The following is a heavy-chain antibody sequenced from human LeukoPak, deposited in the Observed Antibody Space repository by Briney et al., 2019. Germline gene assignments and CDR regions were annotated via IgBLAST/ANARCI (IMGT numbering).Heavy chain of an antibody. J-gene: IGHJ5*02. D-gene: IGHD6-13*01. CDR2: IYTSGST. V-gene: IGHV4-61*02. Sequence: SGTLSLTCTVSGGSISSGSYYWSWIRQPAGKGLEWIGRIYTSGSTNYNPSLKSRVTISVDTSKNQFSLKLSSVTAADTAVYYCARELIAAAGYNWFDPWGQGTLVTVSS. CDR3: ARELIAAAGYNWFDP. CDR1: GGSISSGSYY.